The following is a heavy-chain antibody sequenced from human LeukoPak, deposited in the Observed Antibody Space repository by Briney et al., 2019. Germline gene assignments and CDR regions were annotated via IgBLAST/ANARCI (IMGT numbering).Heavy chain of an antibody. V-gene: IGHV1-69*02. CDR3: ARGGYYDSSGYYYPFDY. Sequence: SVTVSCKASGGTFSSYTISWVRQAPGQGLEWMGRIIPILGIANYAQKFQGRVTITADKSTSTAYMELSSLRSDDTAVYYCARGGYYDSSGYYYPFDYWGQGTLVTVSS. CDR1: GGTFSSYT. D-gene: IGHD3-22*01. CDR2: IIPILGIA. J-gene: IGHJ4*02.